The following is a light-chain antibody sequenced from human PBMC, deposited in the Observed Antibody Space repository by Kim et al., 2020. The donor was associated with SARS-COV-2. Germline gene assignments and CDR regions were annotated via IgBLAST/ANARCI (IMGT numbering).Light chain of an antibody. CDR1: SSDVGSYNL. V-gene: IGLV2-14*02. J-gene: IGLJ2*01. Sequence: QSALTQPASVSGSPGQSITISCIGTSSDVGSYNLVSWYQQHPGKAPKLMIYDITKRPSGVSNRFSASKSGNTAPLTISGLQAEDEADYYCSSYTTSHVVFGGGTQLTVL. CDR2: DIT. CDR3: SSYTTSHVV.